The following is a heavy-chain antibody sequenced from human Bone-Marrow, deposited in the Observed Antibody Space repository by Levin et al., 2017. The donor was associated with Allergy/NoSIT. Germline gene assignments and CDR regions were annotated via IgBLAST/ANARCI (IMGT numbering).Heavy chain of an antibody. V-gene: IGHV3-7*01. CDR2: VREDGNEK. CDR3: AREPRGYFDY. Sequence: PGGSLRLSCAASGFIFSRYWMNWVRQAPGKGLEWVASVREDGNEKHYLDSVKGRFTISRDNAKNSLYLQMDSLRAADTALYYCAREPRGYFDYWGQGTLVTVSS. CDR1: GFIFSRYW. J-gene: IGHJ4*02.